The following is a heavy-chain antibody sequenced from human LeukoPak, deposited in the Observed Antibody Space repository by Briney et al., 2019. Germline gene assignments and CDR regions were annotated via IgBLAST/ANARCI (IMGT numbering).Heavy chain of an antibody. J-gene: IGHJ4*02. V-gene: IGHV4-4*02. CDR1: GVSISSNLW. D-gene: IGHD3-10*01. CDR2: IHHSGSI. CDR3: ARGGDRSFDY. Sequence: SGTLSLTCAVSGVSISSNLWWTWVRQPPGKGLEWIAEIHHSGSINYNPSLKSRVTISVDKAKNQFSLNLNSVTAADTAVYYCARGGDRSFDYWGQGTLVTVSS.